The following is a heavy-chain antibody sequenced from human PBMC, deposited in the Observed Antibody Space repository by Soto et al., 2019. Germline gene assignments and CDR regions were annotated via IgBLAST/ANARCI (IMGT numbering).Heavy chain of an antibody. Sequence: SVKVSCKASGGTFSSYAISWVRQAPGQGLEWMGGIIPIFGTANYAQKFQGRVTITADESTSTAYMELSSLRSEDTAVYYCARTYCGGDCPCYYYYGMDVWGQGTTVTVSS. V-gene: IGHV1-69*13. CDR1: GGTFSSYA. CDR3: ARTYCGGDCPCYYYYGMDV. CDR2: IIPIFGTA. J-gene: IGHJ6*02. D-gene: IGHD2-21*02.